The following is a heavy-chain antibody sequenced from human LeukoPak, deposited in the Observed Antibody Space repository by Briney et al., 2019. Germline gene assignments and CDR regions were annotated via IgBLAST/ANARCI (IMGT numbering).Heavy chain of an antibody. CDR2: VYYCGSA. D-gene: IGHD1-26*01. CDR3: ARHIVDPSSSLGDSPFDY. J-gene: IGHJ4*02. V-gene: IGHV4-39*01. CDR1: GDSVSSRGDY. Sequence: NPSETLSLTCNVSGDSVSSRGDYGRWIPQTPGKVLGWLGRVYYCGSAYVEPYLKIRHTITVHPSKNEFSLKLSSVTAADTSLYYCARHIVDPSSSLGDSPFDYWGQGTLVTVSS.